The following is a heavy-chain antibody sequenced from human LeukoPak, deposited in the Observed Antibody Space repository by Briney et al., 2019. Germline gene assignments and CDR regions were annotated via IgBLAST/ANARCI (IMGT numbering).Heavy chain of an antibody. J-gene: IGHJ6*03. CDR2: IYYSGST. CDR3: ARQPISYYYGSGSYFYYYYYMDV. CDR1: GGSFSSYY. D-gene: IGHD3-10*01. V-gene: IGHV4-39*01. Sequence: SETLSLTCAVYGGSFSSYYWSWIRQPPGKGLEWIGSIYYSGSTYYNPSLKSRVTISVDTSKNQFSLKLSSVTAADTAVYYCARQPISYYYGSGSYFYYYYYMDVWGKGTTVTISS.